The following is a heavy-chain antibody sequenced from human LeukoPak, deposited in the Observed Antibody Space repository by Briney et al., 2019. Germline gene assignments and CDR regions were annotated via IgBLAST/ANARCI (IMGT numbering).Heavy chain of an antibody. Sequence: SETLSLTCAVYGGSFSGYYWSWIRQPPGKGLEWIGEINHSGSTNYNPSLKSRVTISVDTSKNQFSLKLSSVTAADTAVYYCARRRYYYDSSGYRNAFDIWGQGTMVTVSS. J-gene: IGHJ3*02. CDR1: GGSFSGYY. D-gene: IGHD3-22*01. CDR3: ARRRYYYDSSGYRNAFDI. V-gene: IGHV4-34*01. CDR2: INHSGST.